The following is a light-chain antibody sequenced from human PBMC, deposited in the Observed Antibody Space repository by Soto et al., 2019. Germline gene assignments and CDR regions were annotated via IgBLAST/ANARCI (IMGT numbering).Light chain of an antibody. J-gene: IGKJ2*01. V-gene: IGKV3-20*01. CDR2: SAS. CDR1: QTVSSGY. Sequence: VLTQSPGTLSLSPGESAALPCRASQTVSSGYVAWYQQKSGQAPRLLIYSASSRATGIPDRFSGSESGTEFTLTISRLEPEDFAVYYCQHFGNSPPMYTFGQGTKLEIK. CDR3: QHFGNSPPMYT.